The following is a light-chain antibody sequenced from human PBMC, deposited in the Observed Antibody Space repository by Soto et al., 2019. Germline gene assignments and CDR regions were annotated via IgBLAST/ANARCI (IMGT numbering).Light chain of an antibody. J-gene: IGKJ1*01. CDR3: QKYNIAPSWT. CDR1: QSISSY. Sequence: DIQMTQSPSSLSASVGDRVTITCRASQSISSYLNWYQQKPGKVPDLLISSASTLQSGAPSRFSGSGSGTDFTPTISSLQPEDVATYYCQKYNIAPSWTFGQGTKVDIK. CDR2: SAS. V-gene: IGKV1-27*01.